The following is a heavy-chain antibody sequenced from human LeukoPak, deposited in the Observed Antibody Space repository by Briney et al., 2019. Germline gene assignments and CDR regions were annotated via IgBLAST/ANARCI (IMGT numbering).Heavy chain of an antibody. J-gene: IGHJ4*02. D-gene: IGHD5-18*01. CDR3: ARAGYSYVPYYFDC. CDR2: ISSSGSTI. CDR1: GFTFSSYE. V-gene: IGHV3-48*03. Sequence: GGSLRLSCAASGFTFSSYEMNWVRQAPGKGLEWVSYISSSGSTIYYADSVKGRFTISRDNAKNSLYLQMNSLRAEGTAVYYCARAGYSYVPYYFDCWAQGTLVTVSS.